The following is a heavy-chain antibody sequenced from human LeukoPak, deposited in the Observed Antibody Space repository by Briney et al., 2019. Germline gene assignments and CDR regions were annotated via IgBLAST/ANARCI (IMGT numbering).Heavy chain of an antibody. V-gene: IGHV3-30*02. CDR2: ITYGGSNK. J-gene: IGHJ4*02. CDR1: GFTFSFYG. Sequence: PGGSLRLSCAASGFTFSFYGMHWVRQAPGKGLEWVAFITYGGSNKYYADSVKGRFTISRDNSKNTLYLQMNSLRAEDTAVYYCARGGYYGSGSYEYVDYWGQGALVTVSS. CDR3: ARGGYYGSGSYEYVDY. D-gene: IGHD3-10*01.